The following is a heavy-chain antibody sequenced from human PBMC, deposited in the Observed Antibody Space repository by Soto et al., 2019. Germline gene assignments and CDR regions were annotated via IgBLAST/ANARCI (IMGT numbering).Heavy chain of an antibody. V-gene: IGHV3-7*03. J-gene: IGHJ4*01. Sequence: GWALRLACASSGFTFIDSWMSWVRQFPGTGLEWVANINQHETEKHYVDSVKGRFTISRDNAKNSLFLQMNSLRAEDTAIYYCAIGDSFDFWGQGTPVTVSS. CDR2: INQHETEK. CDR1: GFTFIDSW. CDR3: AIGDSFDF.